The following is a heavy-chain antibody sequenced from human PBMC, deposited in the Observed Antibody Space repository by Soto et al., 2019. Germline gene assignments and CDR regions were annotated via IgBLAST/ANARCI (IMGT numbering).Heavy chain of an antibody. Sequence: ASVKVSCKASGYTFTSYGISWVRQAPGQGLEWMGWISAYNGNTNYAQKLQGRVTMTTDTSTSTAYMELRSLRSDDTAVYYCASNDDYGDYNAFDIWGQGTMVTVSS. CDR1: GYTFTSYG. CDR3: ASNDDYGDYNAFDI. J-gene: IGHJ3*02. CDR2: ISAYNGNT. D-gene: IGHD4-17*01. V-gene: IGHV1-18*01.